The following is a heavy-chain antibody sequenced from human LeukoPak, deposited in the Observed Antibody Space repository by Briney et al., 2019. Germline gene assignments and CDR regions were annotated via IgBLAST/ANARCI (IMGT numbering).Heavy chain of an antibody. CDR2: IKQDGSER. Sequence: GGSLRLSCAGFGFTFGNYWMSWVRQAPGKGLEWVANIKQDGSERYYVDSVKGRFTISRDNAKSSLYLQMNSLRAEDTAVYYCARGGGDFWSAYYSGYYFDYWGQGALVTVSS. CDR3: ARGGGDFWSAYYSGYYFDY. CDR1: GFTFGNYW. V-gene: IGHV3-7*01. D-gene: IGHD3-3*01. J-gene: IGHJ4*02.